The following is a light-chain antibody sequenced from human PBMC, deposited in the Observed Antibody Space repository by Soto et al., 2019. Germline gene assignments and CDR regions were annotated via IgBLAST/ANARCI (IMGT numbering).Light chain of an antibody. CDR3: QQYGSSPPRYT. V-gene: IGKV3-20*01. Sequence: EIVLTQSPGTLSLSPGERATLSCRASQSVSSSYLAWYQQKPGQAPRLLIYGASSRATGIPDRFSGSGSGTDFTLTISRLEPEDFAVYYCQQYGSSPPRYTFGQGTKLETK. CDR2: GAS. J-gene: IGKJ2*01. CDR1: QSVSSSY.